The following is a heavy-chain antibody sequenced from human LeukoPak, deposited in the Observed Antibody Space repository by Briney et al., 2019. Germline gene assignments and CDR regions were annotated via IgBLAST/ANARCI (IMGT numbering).Heavy chain of an antibody. CDR1: GFTFSSYS. CDR3: ARGSSSALYYYDSSGYSPLGY. J-gene: IGHJ4*02. V-gene: IGHV3-48*01. D-gene: IGHD3-22*01. Sequence: PGGSLRLSCAASGFTFSSYSMNWVRQAPGKGLEWVSYISSSSSTIYYADSVKGRFTISRDNAKNSLYLQMNSLRAEDTAVYYCARGSSSALYYYDSSGYSPLGYWAQGTLVTVSS. CDR2: ISSSSSTI.